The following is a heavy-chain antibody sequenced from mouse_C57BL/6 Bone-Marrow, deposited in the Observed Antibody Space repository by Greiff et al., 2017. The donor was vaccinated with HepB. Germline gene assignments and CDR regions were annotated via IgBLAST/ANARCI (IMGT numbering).Heavy chain of an antibody. CDR2: IYPGDGDT. Sequence: VKLQESGAELARPGASVKLSCKASGYTFTSYWMQWVKQRPGQGLEWIGAIYPGDGDTRYTQKFKGKAALTADKSSSTAYMQLSSLASEDSAVYYCASTRSFDYWGQGTTLTVSS. J-gene: IGHJ2*01. CDR1: GYTFTSYW. CDR3: ASTRSFDY. D-gene: IGHD1-1*01. V-gene: IGHV1-87*01.